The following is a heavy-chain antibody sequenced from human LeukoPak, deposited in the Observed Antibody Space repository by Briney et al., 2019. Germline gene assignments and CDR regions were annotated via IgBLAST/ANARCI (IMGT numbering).Heavy chain of an antibody. CDR2: IYYSGST. V-gene: IGHV4-59*01. D-gene: IGHD3-22*01. J-gene: IGHJ3*02. CDR1: GGSISSYY. Sequence: SETLSLTCTVSGGSISSYYWSWIRQPPGKGLEWIGYIYYSGSTNYNPFLKSRVTISVDTSKNQFSLKLSSVTAAGTAVYYCAREDSSGYHDAFDIWGQGTMVTVSS. CDR3: AREDSSGYHDAFDI.